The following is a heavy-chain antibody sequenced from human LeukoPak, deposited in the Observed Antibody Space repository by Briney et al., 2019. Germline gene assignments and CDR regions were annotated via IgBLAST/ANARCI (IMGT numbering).Heavy chain of an antibody. CDR1: GFTFDGYA. V-gene: IGHV3-9*03. D-gene: IGHD3-3*01. CDR2: ISWNSCSI. CDR3: AKADRSYYDFWSGYSFDY. Sequence: GRSLRLSCAASGFTFDGYAMHWVRQAPGKGLEWVSGISWNSCSIGYADSVKGRFTISRDNAKNSLYLQMNSLRAEDMALYYCAKADRSYYDFWSGYSFDYWGQGTLVTVSS. J-gene: IGHJ4*02.